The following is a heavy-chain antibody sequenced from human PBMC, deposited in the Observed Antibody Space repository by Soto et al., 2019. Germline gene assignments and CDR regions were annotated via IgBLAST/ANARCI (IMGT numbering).Heavy chain of an antibody. CDR2: ISSSSSYT. V-gene: IGHV3-11*03. Sequence: PGGSLRLSCAASGFTFSDHYMDWVRQAPGKGLEWVSYISSSSSYTNYADSVKGRFTISRDNAKNSLYLQMNSLRAEDTAVYYCARYGSGSPHWGQGTLVTVSS. D-gene: IGHD3-10*01. CDR3: ARYGSGSPH. CDR1: GFTFSDHY. J-gene: IGHJ4*02.